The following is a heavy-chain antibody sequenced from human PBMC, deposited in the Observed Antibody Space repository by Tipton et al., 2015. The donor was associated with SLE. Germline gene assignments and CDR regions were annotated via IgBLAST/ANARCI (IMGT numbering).Heavy chain of an antibody. CDR2: IYYSGST. CDR3: ARGPLALNY. J-gene: IGHJ4*02. D-gene: IGHD6-13*01. V-gene: IGHV4-61*01. Sequence: TLSLTCTVSGGSISSSSYYWSWIRQPPGKGLEWIGYIYYSGSTNYNPSLKSRVTISVDTSKNQFSLKLSSVTAADTAVYYCARGPLALNYWGQGTLVTVSS. CDR1: GGSISSSSYY.